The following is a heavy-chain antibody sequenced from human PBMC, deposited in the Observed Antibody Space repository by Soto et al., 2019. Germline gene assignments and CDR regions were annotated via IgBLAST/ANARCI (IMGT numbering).Heavy chain of an antibody. V-gene: IGHV1-69*13. J-gene: IGHJ6*02. Sequence: ASVKVSCKASGGTFSSYAISWVRQAPGQGLEWMGGIIPIFGTANYAQKFQGRVTITADESTSTAYMELSSLRSEDTAVYYCARGAYRSSSGWNYSGMDVWGQGTTVTVS. CDR3: ARGAYRSSSGWNYSGMDV. D-gene: IGHD6-6*01. CDR1: GGTFSSYA. CDR2: IIPIFGTA.